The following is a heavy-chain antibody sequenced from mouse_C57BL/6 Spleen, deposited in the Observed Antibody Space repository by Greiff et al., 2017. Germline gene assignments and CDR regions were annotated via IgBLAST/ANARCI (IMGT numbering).Heavy chain of an antibody. Sequence: EVHLVESGPGLVKPSQSLSLTCSVTGYSITSGYYWNWIRQFPGNKLEWMGYISYDGSNNYNPSLKNRISITRDTSKNQFFLKLNSVTTEDTATYYCARRGFYGNDYWGQGTTLTVSS. CDR3: ARRGFYGNDY. J-gene: IGHJ2*01. D-gene: IGHD2-1*01. CDR1: GYSITSGYY. V-gene: IGHV3-6*01. CDR2: ISYDGSN.